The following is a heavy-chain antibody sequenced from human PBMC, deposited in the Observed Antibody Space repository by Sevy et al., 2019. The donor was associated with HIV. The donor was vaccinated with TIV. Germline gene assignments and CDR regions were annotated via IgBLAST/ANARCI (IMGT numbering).Heavy chain of an antibody. J-gene: IGHJ6*02. Sequence: ASVKVSCKVSGYTLTELSMHWVRQPPGKGLEWMGRFDPEDGETIYAQKFLGRLTMTEDTSTDTAYMDLSSLRSEDTAVYYCATEDITRIPYGLDVWGQGTTVTVSS. V-gene: IGHV1-24*01. CDR2: FDPEDGET. CDR3: ATEDITRIPYGLDV. CDR1: GYTLTELS. D-gene: IGHD3-22*01.